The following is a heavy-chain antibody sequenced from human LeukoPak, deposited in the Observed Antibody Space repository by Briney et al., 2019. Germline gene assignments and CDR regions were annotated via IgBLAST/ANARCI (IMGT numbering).Heavy chain of an antibody. J-gene: IGHJ5*02. D-gene: IGHD2-2*02. V-gene: IGHV4-39*01. CDR1: GGSISSSSYY. CDR3: ARQGCSSTSCYIFWFDP. Sequence: SETLSLNCTVSGGSISSSSYYWGWIRQPPGKGLEWIGSIYYSGSTDYNPSLTSRVTISVDTSKNQFSLKLRSVTAADTAVYCCARQGCSSTSCYIFWFDPWGQGTLVTVSS. CDR2: IYYSGST.